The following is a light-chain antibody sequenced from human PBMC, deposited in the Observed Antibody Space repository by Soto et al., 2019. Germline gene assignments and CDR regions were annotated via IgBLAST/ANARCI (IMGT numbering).Light chain of an antibody. V-gene: IGKV3-15*01. J-gene: IGKJ5*01. CDR1: QRVSSN. Sequence: EVVMTQSPATLSVSPGERATLSCRASQRVSSNLAWYQQKHGQAPRLLIYGASTRATGIPARFSGSGSGTEFTLTISSLQSEDFAVYYCQQYDNWRPITFGQGTRLGIK. CDR3: QQYDNWRPIT. CDR2: GAS.